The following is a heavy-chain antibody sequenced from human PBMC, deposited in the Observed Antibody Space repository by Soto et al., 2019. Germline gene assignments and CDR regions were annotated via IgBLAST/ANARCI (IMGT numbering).Heavy chain of an antibody. Sequence: GGSLRLSCAASGFTVSSNYMSWVRQAPGKGLEWVSVIYSGGSTYYADSVKGRFTISRHNSKNTLYLQMNSLRAEDTAVYYCARDLTYGGNSGAFDIWGQGTMVTVSS. V-gene: IGHV3-66*01. CDR1: GFTVSSNY. J-gene: IGHJ3*02. CDR3: ARDLTYGGNSGAFDI. CDR2: IYSGGST. D-gene: IGHD2-21*02.